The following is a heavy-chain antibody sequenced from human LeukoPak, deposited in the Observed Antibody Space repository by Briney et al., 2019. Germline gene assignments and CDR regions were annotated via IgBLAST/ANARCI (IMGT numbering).Heavy chain of an antibody. D-gene: IGHD5-12*01. CDR2: ISDTGRDI. Sequence: PGGSLRLSCAASGFTFSSYWMTWVRQAPGKGLEWVSLISDTGRDINYADSVRGRFTISRDNTKNSLFLQMDSLRVEDTAIYYCAKGLFSAYDKYLDSWGQGTLVTVSS. CDR1: GFTFSSYW. CDR3: AKGLFSAYDKYLDS. J-gene: IGHJ4*02. V-gene: IGHV3-21*04.